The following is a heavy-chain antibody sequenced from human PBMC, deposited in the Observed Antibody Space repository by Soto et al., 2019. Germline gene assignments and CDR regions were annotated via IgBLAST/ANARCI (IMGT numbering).Heavy chain of an antibody. J-gene: IGHJ6*02. Sequence: SETLSLTCAVYGGSFSGYYWSWIRQPPGKGLEWIGEINHSGSTNYNPSLKSRVTISVDTSKNQFSLKLSSVTAADTAVYYCARGRAWSYYGSGRYYYGMDVWGQGTTVTSP. D-gene: IGHD3-10*01. CDR2: INHSGST. CDR1: GGSFSGYY. V-gene: IGHV4-34*01. CDR3: ARGRAWSYYGSGRYYYGMDV.